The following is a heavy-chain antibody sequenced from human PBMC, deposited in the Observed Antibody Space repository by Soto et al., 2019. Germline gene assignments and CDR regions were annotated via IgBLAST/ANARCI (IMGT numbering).Heavy chain of an antibody. D-gene: IGHD7-27*01. CDR3: ARDGGTLGFDY. CDR2: IKEDGCEK. CDR1: TFSFGTSW. J-gene: IGHJ4*02. Sequence: GGSLRLSCAASTFSFGTSWMTWVRQAPGKGLEWVAKIKEDGCEKYYVDSVKGRFTISRDNAKNSLYLQMNSLRAEDAAVYYCARDGGTLGFDYWGQGTLVTVSS. V-gene: IGHV3-7*01.